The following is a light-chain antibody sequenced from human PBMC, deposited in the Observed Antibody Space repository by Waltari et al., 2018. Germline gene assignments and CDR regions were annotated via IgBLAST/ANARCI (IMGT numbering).Light chain of an antibody. V-gene: IGLV3-1*01. CDR2: QDS. J-gene: IGLJ2*01. CDR1: NLGDKF. Sequence: SSELTQPPSASVSPGHKTSIPCSPDNLGDKFACWYQQKPGQSPVLVIYQDSKRPSGIPERFSGSNSGNTATLTISGTQAMDEADYYCQAWDSSTVVFGGGTKLTVL. CDR3: QAWDSSTVV.